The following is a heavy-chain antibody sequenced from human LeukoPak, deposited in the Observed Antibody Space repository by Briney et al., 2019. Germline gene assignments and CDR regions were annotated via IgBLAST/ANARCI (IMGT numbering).Heavy chain of an antibody. CDR3: VRDRGTYRPIDY. Sequence: AGGSLRLSCAASAFSLNAYNMNWVRQAPGKGLEWVSSISYTGTYIYYADSVKGRFTISRDNAQNSLYLQMNSLRAEDTAIYYCVRDRGTYRPIDYWGQGTLVTVSS. V-gene: IGHV3-21*04. CDR2: ISYTGTYI. J-gene: IGHJ4*02. D-gene: IGHD1-26*01. CDR1: AFSLNAYN.